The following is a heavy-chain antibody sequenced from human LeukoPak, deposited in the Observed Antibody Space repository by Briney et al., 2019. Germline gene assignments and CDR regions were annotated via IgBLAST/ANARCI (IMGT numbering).Heavy chain of an antibody. J-gene: IGHJ4*02. Sequence: GGSLRLSCAASGFSFITVTMNWIRQAPGKGLEGVSSISSSSYYIYYADSVKGRFTISRDNAKNTLYLQMNSLSAEDTAVYYCARDPSSSSAFDYWGQGTLVTVSS. V-gene: IGHV3-21*04. CDR1: GFSFITVT. D-gene: IGHD6-6*01. CDR2: ISSSSYYI. CDR3: ARDPSSSSAFDY.